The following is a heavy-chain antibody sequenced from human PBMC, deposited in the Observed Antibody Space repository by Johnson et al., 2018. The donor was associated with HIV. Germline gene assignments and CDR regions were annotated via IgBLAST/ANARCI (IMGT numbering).Heavy chain of an antibody. CDR1: GFTFSSYW. J-gene: IGHJ3*02. CDR2: ISYEGSNK. Sequence: QVQLVESGGGLVQPGGSLRLSCAASGFTFSSYWMSWVRQAPGKGLEWVAVISYEGSNKYYADSVKGRFTISRDNAKNSLYLQMNSLRAEDTAVYYCAVTPGIAAAGTGYAFDIWGQGTMVTVSS. V-gene: IGHV3-30-3*01. CDR3: AVTPGIAAAGTGYAFDI. D-gene: IGHD6-13*01.